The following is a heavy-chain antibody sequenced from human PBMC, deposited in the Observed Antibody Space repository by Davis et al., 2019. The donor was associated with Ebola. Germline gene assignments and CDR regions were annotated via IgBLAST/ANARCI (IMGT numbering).Heavy chain of an antibody. CDR1: GFNFRDSW. CDR3: ARSSYQPDY. V-gene: IGHV3-7*01. D-gene: IGHD2-2*01. CDR2: IEPSGDRK. J-gene: IGHJ4*02. Sequence: GESLKISCAASGFNFRDSWMNWVRQVPGKGLEWVANIEPSGDRKYYVDSVEGRFTISRDNAKNTLYLQMNSLRAEDTAVYYCARSSYQPDYWGQGTLVTVSS.